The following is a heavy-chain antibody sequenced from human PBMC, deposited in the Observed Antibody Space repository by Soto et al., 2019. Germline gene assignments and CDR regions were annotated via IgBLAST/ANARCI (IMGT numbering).Heavy chain of an antibody. V-gene: IGHV3-23*01. CDR2: INTSGGST. Sequence: GGSLRLSCAASGFTFSTYAMSWVRQAPGKGLEWVSTINTSGGSTYYADSVKGRFTISRDNSKNTLYLQMNSLRAEDTAVYFCAKGSVVTYLGYWGQGTLVTVSS. CDR3: AKGSVVTYLGY. D-gene: IGHD3-22*01. CDR1: GFTFSTYA. J-gene: IGHJ4*02.